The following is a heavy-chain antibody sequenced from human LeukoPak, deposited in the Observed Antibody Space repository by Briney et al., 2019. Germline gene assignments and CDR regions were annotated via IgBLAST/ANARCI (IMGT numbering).Heavy chain of an antibody. Sequence: GGSLRLSCAASGFTFSSSGIHWVRQAPGKGLEWVEVIGYDGSNKYYADSVQGRFTISRGNSKNTLFLQMNSLRAEDTAVYYCARGVGSTTYYAMDVWGQGTTVTVSS. J-gene: IGHJ6*02. CDR3: ARGVGSTTYYAMDV. V-gene: IGHV3-33*01. CDR2: IGYDGSNK. D-gene: IGHD2-2*01. CDR1: GFTFSSSG.